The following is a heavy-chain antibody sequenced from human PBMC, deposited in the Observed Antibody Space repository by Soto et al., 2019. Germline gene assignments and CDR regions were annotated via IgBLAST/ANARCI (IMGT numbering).Heavy chain of an antibody. CDR2: INAGNGNT. CDR1: GYTFNSYA. J-gene: IGHJ4*02. V-gene: IGHV1-3*05. Sequence: QVQLVQSGAEEKKPGASVKGSCKASGYTFNSYAMHWVRQAPGQRLEGMGWINAGNGNTKYSQKFQGRVTITRDTSASTDYMELSSLRSEDTAVYYCARSIVVVTALDYWGQGTLVTVSS. D-gene: IGHD2-21*02. CDR3: ARSIVVVTALDY.